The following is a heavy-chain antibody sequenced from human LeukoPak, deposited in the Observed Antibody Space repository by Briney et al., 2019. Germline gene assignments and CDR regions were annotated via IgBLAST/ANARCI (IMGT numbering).Heavy chain of an antibody. Sequence: GGSLRLSCAASGFTFDDYAMHWVRQAPGKGLEWVSGISWNSGGIGYADSVKGRFTISRDNSKNTLYLQMNSLRAEDTAVYYCAKSQNYYGSGDYFDYWGQGTLVTVSS. CDR3: AKSQNYYGSGDYFDY. D-gene: IGHD3-10*01. CDR2: ISWNSGGI. CDR1: GFTFDDYA. V-gene: IGHV3-9*01. J-gene: IGHJ4*02.